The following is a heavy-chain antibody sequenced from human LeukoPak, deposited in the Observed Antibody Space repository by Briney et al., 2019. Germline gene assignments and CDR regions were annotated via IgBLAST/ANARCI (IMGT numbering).Heavy chain of an antibody. CDR1: GFTFSNYA. Sequence: GGSLRLSCVASGFTFSNYAMSWVRQAPGRGLEWVSSISCSGDNTYYADSVKGRFTISRDNSRNTLYLQMNTRRAVDTAVFYCAKYKSGNSGWYVDYWGQGTLVTVSS. V-gene: IGHV3-23*01. D-gene: IGHD6-19*01. CDR3: AKYKSGNSGWYVDY. J-gene: IGHJ4*02. CDR2: ISCSGDNT.